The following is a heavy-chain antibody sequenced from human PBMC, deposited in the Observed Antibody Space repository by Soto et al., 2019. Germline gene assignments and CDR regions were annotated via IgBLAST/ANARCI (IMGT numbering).Heavy chain of an antibody. CDR2: LSYDGSNK. V-gene: IGHV3-30*18. CDR3: AKDTYYYDRSGYYTYDH. D-gene: IGHD3-22*01. J-gene: IGHJ4*02. Sequence: GSLRLSCAASGFTFSSYGVHWVRQAPGKGLEWVAFLSYDGSNKYYVYSVKGRFTISRDISRNTLVLQMNSLRAEDTVVYYCAKDTYYYDRSGYYTYDHWGQGTQVTVSS. CDR1: GFTFSSYG.